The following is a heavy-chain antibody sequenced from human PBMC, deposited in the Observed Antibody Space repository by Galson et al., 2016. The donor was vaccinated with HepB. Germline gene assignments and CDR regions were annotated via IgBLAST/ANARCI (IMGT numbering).Heavy chain of an antibody. D-gene: IGHD4-23*01. V-gene: IGHV3-7*01. CDR1: GFTFSSYW. J-gene: IGHJ5*02. CDR2: INQDGIEK. CDR3: ARSGKPS. Sequence: SLRLSCATSGFTFSSYWMTWVRQAPGKGLEWVANINQDGIEKYYVGSVEGRFTISRDNAKKSLYLQMDSLRAEDTAVYYCARSGKPSWGQGTLVTVSS.